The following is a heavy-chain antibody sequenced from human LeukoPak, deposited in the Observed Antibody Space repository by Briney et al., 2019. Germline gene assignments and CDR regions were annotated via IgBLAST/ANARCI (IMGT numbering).Heavy chain of an antibody. J-gene: IGHJ4*02. CDR2: IIPIFATA. Sequence: AAKVSCKASGGTFSSYAISWVRQAPGHGLDRTRRIIPIFATANYAQKFQSRVMLTADKSTSTAYMELSSLTSEDTAVYYCARGPEGITMVRGVLDYWGQGTLVTVSS. CDR3: ARGPEGITMVRGVLDY. CDR1: GGTFSSYA. D-gene: IGHD3-10*01. V-gene: IGHV1-69*06.